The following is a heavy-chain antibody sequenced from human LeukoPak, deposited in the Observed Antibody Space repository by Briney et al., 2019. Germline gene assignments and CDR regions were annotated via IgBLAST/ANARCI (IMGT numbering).Heavy chain of an antibody. V-gene: IGHV3-30*18. J-gene: IGHJ4*02. D-gene: IGHD3-3*01. CDR1: GFTFSSYG. CDR3: AKDSSDLRFLEWLHHFDY. CDR2: ISYDGGNK. Sequence: GGSLRLSCAASGFTFSSYGMHWVRQAPGKGLEWVAVISYDGGNKYYADSVKGRFTISRDNSKNTLYLQMNSLRAEDTAVYYCAKDSSDLRFLEWLHHFDYWGQGTLVTVSS.